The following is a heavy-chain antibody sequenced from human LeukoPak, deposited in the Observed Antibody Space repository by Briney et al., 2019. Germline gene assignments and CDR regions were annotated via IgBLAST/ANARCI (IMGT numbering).Heavy chain of an antibody. CDR2: MNPNSGNT. Sequence: GASVKVSCKGSGYTFTSYDINWVRQATGQGLEWMGWMNPNSGNTGYAQKFQGRVTMTRNTSISTAYMELSSLRSEDTAVYYCARQGQWPYREDYWGQGTLVTVSS. J-gene: IGHJ4*02. CDR3: ARQGQWPYREDY. V-gene: IGHV1-8*01. CDR1: GYTFTSYD. D-gene: IGHD6-19*01.